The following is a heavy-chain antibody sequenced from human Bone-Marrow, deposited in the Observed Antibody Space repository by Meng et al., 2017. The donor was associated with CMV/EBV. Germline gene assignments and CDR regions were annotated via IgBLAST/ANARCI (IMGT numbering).Heavy chain of an antibody. CDR2: INPDSGGT. Sequence: ASVKVSCKASGYVFTGYYMHWVRQAPGQGLEWMGWINPDSGGTNNAQKFQGRVTMTRDTSISTAYMELSRLRSDDTAVYYCARWVYDYNRVPGMDAWGQGTTVTVSS. D-gene: IGHD4-11*01. V-gene: IGHV1-2*02. CDR1: GYVFTGYY. J-gene: IGHJ6*02. CDR3: ARWVYDYNRVPGMDA.